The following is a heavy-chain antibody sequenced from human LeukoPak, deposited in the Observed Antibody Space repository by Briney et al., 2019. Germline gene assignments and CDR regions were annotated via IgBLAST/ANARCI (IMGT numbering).Heavy chain of an antibody. CDR2: IRYDGSNK. Sequence: GGSLRLSCAASGFTFSSYGMYWVRQAPGKGLEGVAFIRYDGSNKYYADSVKGRFTISRDNSKNTLYLQMNSLRAEDTAVYYCAKVRYYGSGSYYFDYWGQGTLVTVSS. CDR3: AKVRYYGSGSYYFDY. D-gene: IGHD3-10*01. CDR1: GFTFSSYG. J-gene: IGHJ4*02. V-gene: IGHV3-30*02.